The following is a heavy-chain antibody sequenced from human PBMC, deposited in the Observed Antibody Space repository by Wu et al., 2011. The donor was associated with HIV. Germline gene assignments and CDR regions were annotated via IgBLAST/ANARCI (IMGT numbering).Heavy chain of an antibody. D-gene: IGHD5-24*01. CDR2: IIPIFGTT. Sequence: QVQLVQSGAEVKKPGSSVKVSCKASRDTFNRYAISWMRLAPGQGLEWMGGIIPIFGTTDYAQKFQGRVTITTDESTSTAYLELNSLTSEDTAVYYCASRYGMYVKITCHHYWFDPRAEGTLVTVSS. V-gene: IGHV1-69*05. CDR1: RDTFNRYA. CDR3: ASRYGMYVKITCHHYWFDP. J-gene: IGHJ5*02.